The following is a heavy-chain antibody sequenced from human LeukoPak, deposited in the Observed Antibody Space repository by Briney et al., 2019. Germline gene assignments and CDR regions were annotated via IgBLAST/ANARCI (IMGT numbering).Heavy chain of an antibody. CDR3: ARDIEGYFGY. Sequence: GGSLRLSCAASGFTFSSYAMHWVRQAPGKGLEWVAVISYDGSNKYYADSVKGRFTISRDNSKNTLYLQMNSLRAEDTAVYYCARDIEGYFGYWGQGTLVTVSS. V-gene: IGHV3-30-3*01. CDR2: ISYDGSNK. D-gene: IGHD1-26*01. CDR1: GFTFSSYA. J-gene: IGHJ4*02.